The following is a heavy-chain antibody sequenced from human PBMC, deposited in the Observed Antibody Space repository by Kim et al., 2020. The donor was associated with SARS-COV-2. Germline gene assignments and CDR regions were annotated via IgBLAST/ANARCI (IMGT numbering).Heavy chain of an antibody. CDR3: ARLLGVVGPYYFDY. J-gene: IGHJ4*02. Sequence: SPSFQGQVTISADKSISTAYLQWSSLKASDTAMYYCARLLGVVGPYYFDYWGQGTLVTVSS. D-gene: IGHD2-15*01. V-gene: IGHV5-51*01.